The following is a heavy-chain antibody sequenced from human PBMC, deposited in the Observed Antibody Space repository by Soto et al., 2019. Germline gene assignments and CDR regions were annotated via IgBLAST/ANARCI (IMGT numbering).Heavy chain of an antibody. V-gene: IGHV1-8*01. CDR2: MNPNSGNT. CDR1: GYTFTSYD. D-gene: IGHD3-3*01. CDR3: ARTPSGVVDAPRINWFDP. Sequence: QVQLVQSGAEVKKPGASVKVSCKASGYTFTSYDINWVRQATGQGLEWMGWMNPNSGNTGYAQKFQGRVTMTRNTSISTGYRELSRLRSADTAMYYCARTPSGVVDAPRINWFDPWGQGPLVNVSS. J-gene: IGHJ5*02.